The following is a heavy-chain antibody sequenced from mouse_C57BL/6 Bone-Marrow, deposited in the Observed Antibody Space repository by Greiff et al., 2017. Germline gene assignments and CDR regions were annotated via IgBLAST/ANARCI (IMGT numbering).Heavy chain of an antibody. D-gene: IGHD2-2*01. CDR1: GYTFTSYW. Sequence: VQLQQPGAELVMPGASVKLSCKASGYTFTSYWMHWVKQRPGQGLEWIGEIDPSDSYTNYNQKFKGKSTLTVDKSSSTAYMQRSSLTSEDSAVYYCARGGDGYDLFAYWGQGTLVTVSA. CDR3: ARGGDGYDLFAY. CDR2: IDPSDSYT. J-gene: IGHJ3*01. V-gene: IGHV1-69*01.